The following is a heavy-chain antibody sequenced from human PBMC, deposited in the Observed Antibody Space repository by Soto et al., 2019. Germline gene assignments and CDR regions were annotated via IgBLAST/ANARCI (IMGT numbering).Heavy chain of an antibody. V-gene: IGHV3-23*01. Sequence: EVQLLESGGGLVQPGGSLRLSCAASGFTFSTYAMSWVRQAPGKGLEWVSAISGSVGSTYYADSVKGRFTISRANSKNTLYLQMSSLRADDTAVYYCAKDPGITMPGSFWRMTYFDYWGQGTLVTASS. CDR1: GFTFSTYA. J-gene: IGHJ4*02. D-gene: IGHD6-19*01. CDR2: ISGSVGST. CDR3: AKDPGITMPGSFWRMTYFDY.